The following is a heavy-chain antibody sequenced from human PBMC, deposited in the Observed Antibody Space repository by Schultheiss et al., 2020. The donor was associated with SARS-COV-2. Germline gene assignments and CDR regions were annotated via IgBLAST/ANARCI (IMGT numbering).Heavy chain of an antibody. CDR3: ARDSYCGGDCYVFDY. CDR2: IYSGGST. D-gene: IGHD2-21*01. V-gene: IGHV3-53*04. CDR1: GFTVSSNY. Sequence: GGSLRLSCAASGFTVSSNYMSWVRQAPGKGLEWVSVIYSGGSTYYADSVKGRFTISRHNSKNTLYLQMNSLRAEDTAVYYCARDSYCGGDCYVFDYWGQGTLVTVAS. J-gene: IGHJ4*02.